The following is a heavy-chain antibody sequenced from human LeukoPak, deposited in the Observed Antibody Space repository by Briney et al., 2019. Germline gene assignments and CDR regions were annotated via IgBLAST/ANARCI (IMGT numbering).Heavy chain of an antibody. CDR2: ISGSGGST. J-gene: IGHJ4*02. V-gene: IGHV3-23*01. Sequence: GGSLRLSCAASGFTFSSYAMSWVRQAPGKGLEWVSAISGSGGSTYYADSVKGRFTISRDNSKNTLYLQMNSLRAEDTAVYYCATTGGDYDMLPGPPDYWGQGTLVTVSS. CDR3: ATTGGDYDMLPGPPDY. CDR1: GFTFSSYA. D-gene: IGHD3-9*01.